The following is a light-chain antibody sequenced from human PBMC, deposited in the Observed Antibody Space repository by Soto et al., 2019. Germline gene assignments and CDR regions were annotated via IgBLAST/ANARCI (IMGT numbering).Light chain of an antibody. J-gene: IGKJ1*01. V-gene: IGKV3D-20*02. Sequence: DIVLTQSPVTLSLSPGERATLSCRASQGISSTYLAWYQQKPGQAPRLLIYGASFRATGIPARFSGSGSGTDFTLTINSLAPEDFAIYYCHQRQSWPRTFGQGTKVDIK. CDR1: QGISSTY. CDR2: GAS. CDR3: HQRQSWPRT.